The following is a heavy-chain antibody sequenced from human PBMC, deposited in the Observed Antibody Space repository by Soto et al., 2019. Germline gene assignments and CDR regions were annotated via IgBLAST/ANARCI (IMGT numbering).Heavy chain of an antibody. CDR3: AHRVLRTVFGLVTTTAIYFDF. D-gene: IGHD3-3*01. J-gene: IGHJ4*02. Sequence: QITLNESGPTLVKPTQTLTLTCTFSGFSLTTCGVGVGWIRQSPGKAPEWLALIYWDDDKRYSPSLKSRLTITKDTSKNQVGLTIANLDPADTATYYCAHRVLRTVFGLVTTTAIYFDFWGQGTPVAVSS. CDR2: IYWDDDK. CDR1: GFSLTTCGVG. V-gene: IGHV2-5*02.